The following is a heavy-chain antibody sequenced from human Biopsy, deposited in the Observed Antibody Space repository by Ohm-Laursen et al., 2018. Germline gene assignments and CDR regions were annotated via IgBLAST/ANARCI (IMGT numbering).Heavy chain of an antibody. D-gene: IGHD3-16*01. CDR2: ISSDGSLK. CDR3: ARSVGIMAAPIDY. Sequence: SLRLSCAASGFTFSSNGMHWVRQAPGKGLEWVTAISSDGSLKYYTNSVEGRFTISRDNSKNTLFLQMNSLRVEDTAVYYCARSVGIMAAPIDYWGQGTLVTVSS. J-gene: IGHJ4*02. V-gene: IGHV3-30*03. CDR1: GFTFSSNG.